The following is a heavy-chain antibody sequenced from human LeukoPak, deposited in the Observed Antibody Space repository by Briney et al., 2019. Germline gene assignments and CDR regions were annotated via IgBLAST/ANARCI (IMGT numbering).Heavy chain of an antibody. Sequence: SETLSLTCAVYGGSFSGYYWSWIRQPPGKGLEWIGEINHSGSTNYNPSLKSRVTISVNTSKNQFSLKLSSVTAADTAVYYCARVSVGATPYYFDYWGQGTPVTVSS. J-gene: IGHJ4*02. V-gene: IGHV4-34*01. CDR3: ARVSVGATPYYFDY. D-gene: IGHD1-26*01. CDR1: GGSFSGYY. CDR2: INHSGST.